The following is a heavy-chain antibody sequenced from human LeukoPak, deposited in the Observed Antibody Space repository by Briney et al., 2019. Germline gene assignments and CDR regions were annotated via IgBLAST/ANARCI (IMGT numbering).Heavy chain of an antibody. CDR3: ARYASPYYYDSSGEYYFDY. D-gene: IGHD3-22*01. CDR2: IYYSGST. Sequence: SETLSLTCTVSGGSVSSGSYYWSWIRQPPGKGLEWIGYIYYSGSTNYNPSLKSRVTISVDTSKNQFSLKLSSVTAADTAVYYCARYASPYYYDSSGEYYFDYWGQGTLVTVSS. V-gene: IGHV4-61*01. CDR1: GGSVSSGSYY. J-gene: IGHJ4*02.